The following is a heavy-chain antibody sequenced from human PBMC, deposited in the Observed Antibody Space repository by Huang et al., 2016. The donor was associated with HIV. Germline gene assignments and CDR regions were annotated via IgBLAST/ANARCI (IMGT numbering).Heavy chain of an antibody. CDR3: ARDTYYTDIWKQNDASVL. CDR1: GYDFGSYG. CDR2: IGSDIHDT. J-gene: IGHJ3*01. D-gene: IGHD3-22*01. Sequence: QVQLVQSGGEVKQPGASVRVSCKASGYDFGSYGMSWVRQALGQGLGWLGWIGSDIHDTRTAQKFQRRVTMTTDRSATTTDMELRNLRYDDTAVYYCARDTYYTDIWKQNDASVLWGQGTMITVYS. V-gene: IGHV1-18*01.